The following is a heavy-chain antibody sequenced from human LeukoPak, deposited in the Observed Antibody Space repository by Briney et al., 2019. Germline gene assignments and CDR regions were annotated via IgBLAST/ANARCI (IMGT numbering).Heavy chain of an antibody. J-gene: IGHJ4*02. V-gene: IGHV3-23*01. CDR1: GFTFSSYA. D-gene: IGHD3-10*01. CDR3: SKDRGGTNGDYFGY. CDR2: IGGNGGTT. Sequence: PGGSLRLSCAASGFTFSSYAMSWVRQSPGKGLEWVSAIGGNGGTTKYADSAKGRFTISRDNSKNTLYLQMNSLSAEDTAVYYCSKDRGGTNGDYFGYWGQGTLVTVSS.